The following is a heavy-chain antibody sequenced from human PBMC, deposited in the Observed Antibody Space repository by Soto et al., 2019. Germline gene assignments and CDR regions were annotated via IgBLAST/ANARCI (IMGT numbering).Heavy chain of an antibody. CDR2: MSYSGST. CDR1: GDSITNYY. D-gene: IGHD6-19*01. V-gene: IGHV4-59*01. Sequence: QVQLQESGPGLVKPSETLSLTCTVSGDSITNYYWNWIRQPPGKGLEWIGYMSYSGSTYYNPSLKSRVTISIDTSKNQFSLKLSSVTAADTAMYYCAKDTSGWRGWFDPWGQGTLVTVSS. J-gene: IGHJ5*02. CDR3: AKDTSGWRGWFDP.